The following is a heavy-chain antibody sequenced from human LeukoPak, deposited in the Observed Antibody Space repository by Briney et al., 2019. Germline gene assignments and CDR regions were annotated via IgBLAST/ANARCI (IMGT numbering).Heavy chain of an antibody. D-gene: IGHD3-16*01. Sequence: ASVKVSCKASGYTFTGYHIHWVRQAPGQGLEWMGWINPNSGGTNSTQKFQGRLIMTRDTSIRTAYMELTSLRSDDTAVYYCARLGDLGNWGQGTMVHVSS. CDR1: GYTFTGYH. CDR3: ARLGDLGN. CDR2: INPNSGGT. V-gene: IGHV1-2*02. J-gene: IGHJ3*01.